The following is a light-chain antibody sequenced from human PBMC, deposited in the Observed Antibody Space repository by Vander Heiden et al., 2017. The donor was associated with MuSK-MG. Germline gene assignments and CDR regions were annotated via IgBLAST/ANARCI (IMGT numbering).Light chain of an antibody. CDR1: QSVSNN. V-gene: IGKV3-15*01. CDR2: AAF. J-gene: IGKJ2*01. CDR3: QQYNDWRFT. Sequence: DILMTQSPATLSVSPGERATLSCRASQSVSNNLAWYQQKPGQAPRLLMYAAFTRATGIPARFSGSGSGTEFTLTIDSLQSEDFAVYYCQQYNDWRFTFGQGTKLAIK.